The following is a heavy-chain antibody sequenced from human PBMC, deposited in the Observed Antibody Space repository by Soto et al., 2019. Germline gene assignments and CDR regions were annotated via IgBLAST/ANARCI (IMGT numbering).Heavy chain of an antibody. V-gene: IGHV3-23*01. CDR1: GFTFGTYA. Sequence: EVQLLESGGGLVQPGGSLRLSCAASGFTFGTYAMNWVRRAPGKGLEWVSGITGSGGSTYYADSVKGRFTISRDNSENTLYLQMNSLRGDDTAVYYCAKDRSVDTRDWFDPWGQGTLVTVSS. D-gene: IGHD5-18*01. CDR3: AKDRSVDTRDWFDP. CDR2: ITGSGGST. J-gene: IGHJ5*02.